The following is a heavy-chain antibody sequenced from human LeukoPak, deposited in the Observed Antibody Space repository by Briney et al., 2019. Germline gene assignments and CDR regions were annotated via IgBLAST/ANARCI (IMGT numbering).Heavy chain of an antibody. V-gene: IGHV3-64*01. CDR1: GFTFSSYA. CDR2: ISSNGGST. CDR3: AKSRSGSANWALQIFDN. D-gene: IGHD1-1*01. Sequence: PGGSLRLSCAASGFTFSSYAMHWVRQAPGKGLEYVSAISSNGGSTYYANSVKGRFTISRDNSNNSLFVQMNSLRAEGTAVYFCAKSRSGSANWALQIFDNWGQGTLVTVSS. J-gene: IGHJ4*02.